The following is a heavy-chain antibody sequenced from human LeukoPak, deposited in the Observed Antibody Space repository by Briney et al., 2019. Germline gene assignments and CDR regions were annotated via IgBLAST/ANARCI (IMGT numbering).Heavy chain of an antibody. J-gene: IGHJ3*02. D-gene: IGHD3-9*01. Sequence: TGGSLRLSCAASGFTFSSYAMSWVRQAPGKGLEWVSAISGSGGSTYYADSVKGRFTISRDNSKNTLYLQMNSLRAEDTAVYYCAKGVNYDILTGYFHAFDIWGQGTMVTVSS. CDR2: ISGSGGST. V-gene: IGHV3-23*01. CDR1: GFTFSSYA. CDR3: AKGVNYDILTGYFHAFDI.